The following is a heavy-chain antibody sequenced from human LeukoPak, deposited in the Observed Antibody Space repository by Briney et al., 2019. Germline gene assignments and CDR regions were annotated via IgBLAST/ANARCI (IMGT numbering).Heavy chain of an antibody. CDR3: ARDRFTMVRGVFDY. Sequence: ASVKVSCKASGYTFTSYGISWVRQAPGQGLEWMGWISAYNGNTNYAQKLQGRVTMTTDTSTSTAYMELRSLRSDDTAVYYCARDRFTMVRGVFDYWGQGTLVTVSS. CDR1: GYTFTSYG. V-gene: IGHV1-18*01. CDR2: ISAYNGNT. D-gene: IGHD3-10*01. J-gene: IGHJ4*02.